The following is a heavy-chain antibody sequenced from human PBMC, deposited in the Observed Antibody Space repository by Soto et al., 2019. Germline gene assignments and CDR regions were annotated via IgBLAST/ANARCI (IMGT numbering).Heavy chain of an antibody. CDR1: GYSFTSYW. CDR2: IDPSDSYT. D-gene: IGHD3-22*01. CDR3: ARHGGYYYDSSGYYDSDY. V-gene: IGHV5-10-1*01. Sequence: ESLKISCKGSGYSFTSYWISWVRQMPGKGLEWMGRIDPSDSYTNYSPSFQGHVTISADKSISTAYLQWSSLKASDTVMYYCARHGGYYYDSSGYYDSDYWGQGTLVTVSS. J-gene: IGHJ4*02.